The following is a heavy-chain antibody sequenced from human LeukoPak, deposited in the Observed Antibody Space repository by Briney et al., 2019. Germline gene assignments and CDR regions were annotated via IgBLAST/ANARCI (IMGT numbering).Heavy chain of an antibody. D-gene: IGHD4-23*01. CDR2: ISGSGVVT. V-gene: IGHV3-23*01. Sequence: PGGSLRLSCAASGFTFATHAMIWVRQAPGKGLEWVSSISGSGVVTYYGDSVKGRFTVSRDNSKNTLYLQMNSLRTEDTAIYYCAKASNGDYGPNSGDYWGQGTLVTVSS. CDR3: AKASNGDYGPNSGDY. CDR1: GFTFATHA. J-gene: IGHJ4*02.